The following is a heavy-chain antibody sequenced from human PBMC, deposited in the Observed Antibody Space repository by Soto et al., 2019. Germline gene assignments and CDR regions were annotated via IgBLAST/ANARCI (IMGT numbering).Heavy chain of an antibody. J-gene: IGHJ4*02. Sequence: ASVKVSCKASGYTFTTCGIHWLRQSPGQRLEWMGWINVGSGKTRYSQKFQGRVSITRDTPASTAYMELSSLRAEDTAVYYCARASYDNSGYGPYYFDYWGQGTLVTVSS. D-gene: IGHD3-22*01. CDR3: ARASYDNSGYGPYYFDY. V-gene: IGHV1-3*01. CDR1: GYTFTTCG. CDR2: INVGSGKT.